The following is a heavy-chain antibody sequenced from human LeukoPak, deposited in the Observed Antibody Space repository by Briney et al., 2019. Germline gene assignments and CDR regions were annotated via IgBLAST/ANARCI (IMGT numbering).Heavy chain of an antibody. CDR1: GGTFSSYV. V-gene: IGHV1-69*05. Sequence: ASVKVSXKASGGTFSSYVISWVRQAPGQGLEWMGGIIPIFGTANYAQKFQGRVTITTDESTSTAYMELSSLRSEDTAVYYCARLNNHYYHAWFDPWGQGTLVTVSS. CDR3: ARLNNHYYHAWFDP. CDR2: IIPIFGTA. J-gene: IGHJ5*02. D-gene: IGHD1-14*01.